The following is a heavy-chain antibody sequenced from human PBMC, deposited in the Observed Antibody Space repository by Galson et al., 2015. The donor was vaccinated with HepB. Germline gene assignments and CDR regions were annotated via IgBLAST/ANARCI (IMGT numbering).Heavy chain of an antibody. J-gene: IGHJ4*02. D-gene: IGHD5-24*01. CDR3: ARDRGMATYYFDY. CDR2: IIPIFGTA. Sequence: SGGTFSSYAISWVRQAPGQGLEWMGGIIPIFGTANYAQKFQGRVTITADESTSTAYMELSSLRSEDTAVYYCARDRGMATYYFDYWGQGTLVTVSS. V-gene: IGHV1-69*01. CDR1: GGTFSSYA.